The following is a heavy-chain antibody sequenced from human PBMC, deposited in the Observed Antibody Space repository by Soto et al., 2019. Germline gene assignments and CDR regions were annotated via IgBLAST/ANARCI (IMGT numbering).Heavy chain of an antibody. V-gene: IGHV3-23*01. D-gene: IGHD6-19*01. J-gene: IGHJ4*02. Sequence: GGSLRLSCVGSGFTFSSYGMNWVRQGPGKGLEWLSAIDRSGASTYYADSVKGRFTISRDNSKNTLYVQMNSLRAEDTAVYYCAKEVSSSGWYYYWGQGTLVTVSS. CDR2: IDRSGAST. CDR1: GFTFSSYG. CDR3: AKEVSSSGWYYY.